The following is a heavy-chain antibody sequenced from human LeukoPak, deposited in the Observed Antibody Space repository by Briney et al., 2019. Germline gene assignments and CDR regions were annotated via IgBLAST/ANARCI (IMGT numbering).Heavy chain of an antibody. J-gene: IGHJ4*02. Sequence: GGSLRLSCAASGFTFNTYSMNWVRQAPGKGLEWVSYITISSSSISYADPVKGRFTISRDNAKNSLYVQMNSLRGEVTAVYYCARDNMGFDYWGQGTLVTVYS. V-gene: IGHV3-48*01. CDR2: ITISSSSI. CDR1: GFTFNTYS. CDR3: ARDNMGFDY. D-gene: IGHD2/OR15-2a*01.